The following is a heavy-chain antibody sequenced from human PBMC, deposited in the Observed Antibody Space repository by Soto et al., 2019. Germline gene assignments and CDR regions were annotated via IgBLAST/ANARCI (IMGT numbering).Heavy chain of an antibody. CDR2: IYWDDYK. D-gene: IGHD3-10*01. J-gene: IGHJ4*02. Sequence: QITLKESGPTLVKPTQTLTLTCTFSGFSLDTSGVGVGWIRQPPGKALEWVAVIYWDDYKHFSPSLESRLTITKDTSKNLVVLTMTDMDPVDTATYYCAHKGSGLYPLEYWGQGTLVTVSS. CDR3: AHKGSGLYPLEY. CDR1: GFSLDTSGVG. V-gene: IGHV2-5*02.